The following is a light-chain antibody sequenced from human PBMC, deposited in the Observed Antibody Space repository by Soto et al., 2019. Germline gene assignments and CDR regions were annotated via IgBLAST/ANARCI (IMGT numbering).Light chain of an antibody. J-gene: IGKJ5*01. Sequence: TVLTQSPGTLSLSPGERATLYCRACQSVSSYFAWYQQKPGQAPNLLIYDASNRATGIPARFSGSGSGTDFTLTISSLEPEDFAVYYCQQRSNWPLTFGQGTRWRL. CDR2: DAS. CDR1: QSVSSY. CDR3: QQRSNWPLT. V-gene: IGKV3-11*01.